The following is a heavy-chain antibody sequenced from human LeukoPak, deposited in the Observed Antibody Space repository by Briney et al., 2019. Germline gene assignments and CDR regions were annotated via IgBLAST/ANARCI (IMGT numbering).Heavy chain of an antibody. D-gene: IGHD1-26*01. V-gene: IGHV3-21*01. CDR3: ARPAPDEPILNSGSSHWYFDL. CDR1: GFTFSSYS. J-gene: IGHJ2*01. CDR2: ISSSSSYI. Sequence: GGSLRLSCAASGFTFSSYSMNWVRQAPGKGLEWVSSISSSSSYIYYADSVKGRFTISRDNAKNSLYLQMNSLRAEDTAVYYCARPAPDEPILNSGSSHWYFDLWGRGTLVTVSS.